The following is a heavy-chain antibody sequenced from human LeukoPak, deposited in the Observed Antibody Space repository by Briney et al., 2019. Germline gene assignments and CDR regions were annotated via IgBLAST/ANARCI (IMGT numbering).Heavy chain of an antibody. CDR3: ARESVIHAFDI. J-gene: IGHJ3*02. CDR2: IYYSGST. CDR1: GGSISSGSYY. D-gene: IGHD2-21*01. V-gene: IGHV4-61*01. Sequence: PSQTLSLTCTVSGGSISSGSYYWSWIRQPPGKGLEWIGYIYYSGSTNYNPSLKSRVTISVDTSKNQFSLKLSSVTAADTAVYYCARESVIHAFDIWGQGTMVTVSS.